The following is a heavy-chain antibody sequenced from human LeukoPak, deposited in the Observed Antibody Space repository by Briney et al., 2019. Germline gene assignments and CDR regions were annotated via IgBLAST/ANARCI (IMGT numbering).Heavy chain of an antibody. CDR3: ARDVQRGTITFGGVIGFDP. V-gene: IGHV3-7*01. Sequence: GGSLRLSCAASGFTFSSYWMSWVRQAPGKGLEWVANIKQDGSEKYYVDSVKGRFTISRDNAKNSLYLQMNSLRAEDTAVYYCARDVQRGTITFGGVIGFDPWGQGTLVTVSS. CDR1: GFTFSSYW. J-gene: IGHJ5*02. CDR2: IKQDGSEK. D-gene: IGHD3-16*02.